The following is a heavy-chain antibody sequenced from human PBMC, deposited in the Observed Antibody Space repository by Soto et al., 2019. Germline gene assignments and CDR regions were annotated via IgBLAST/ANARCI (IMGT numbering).Heavy chain of an antibody. Sequence: SRTLSLTSAVSGHSISNGFYYWGRIPKPPGKGLEWIGSIYHSGSTYYNPSLKSRVTMSVDTSKNQLSLKLSSVTAADTDVYYSARYGYSYSVRFFDYWGQGTRVTVSS. CDR2: IYHSGST. CDR1: GHSISNGFYY. D-gene: IGHD5-18*01. V-gene: IGHV4-38-2*01. J-gene: IGHJ4*02. CDR3: ARYGYSYSVRFFDY.